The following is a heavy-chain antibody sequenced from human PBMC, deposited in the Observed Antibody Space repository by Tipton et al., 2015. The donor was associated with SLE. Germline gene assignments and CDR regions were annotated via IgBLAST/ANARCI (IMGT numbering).Heavy chain of an antibody. CDR3: ARGFLGDFWSGYFHDAFDI. D-gene: IGHD3-3*01. J-gene: IGHJ3*02. CDR1: GGSFSGYY. V-gene: IGHV4-34*01. CDR2: INHSGST. Sequence: LRLSCAVYGGSFSGYYWSWIRQPPGKGLEWIGEINHSGSTNYNPSFKSRVTISVDTSKNQFSLNLSSVTAADTAVYYCARGFLGDFWSGYFHDAFDIWGQGTMVTVSS.